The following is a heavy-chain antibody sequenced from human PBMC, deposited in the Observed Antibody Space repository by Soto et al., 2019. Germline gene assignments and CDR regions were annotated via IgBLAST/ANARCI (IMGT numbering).Heavy chain of an antibody. J-gene: IGHJ6*02. CDR1: GFTFSDYY. Sequence: QVQLVESGGGLVKPGGSLRLSCAASGFTFSDYYMSWIRQAPGKVLEWVSYISSSGSTIYYADSVKGLFTISRDNAKNSLYLQMNSLRAEDTAVYYCAREVYSSSFPTYYYYYGMDVWGQGTTVTVSS. CDR3: AREVYSSSFPTYYYYYGMDV. D-gene: IGHD6-6*01. CDR2: ISSSGSTI. V-gene: IGHV3-11*01.